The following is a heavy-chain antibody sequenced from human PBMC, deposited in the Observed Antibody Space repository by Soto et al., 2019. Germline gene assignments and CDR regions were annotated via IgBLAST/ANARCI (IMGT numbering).Heavy chain of an antibody. CDR2: ISANNGGT. Sequence: ASVKVSCKASGYTFTSYGISWVRQAPGQGLEWMGWISANNGGTNYAQKFQGWVTMTRDTSISTAYMELSRLRSDDTAVYYCARGSRYCSGGSCYAHYYYYGMDVWGQGTTVTVSS. V-gene: IGHV1-2*04. CDR3: ARGSRYCSGGSCYAHYYYYGMDV. D-gene: IGHD2-15*01. CDR1: GYTFTSYG. J-gene: IGHJ6*02.